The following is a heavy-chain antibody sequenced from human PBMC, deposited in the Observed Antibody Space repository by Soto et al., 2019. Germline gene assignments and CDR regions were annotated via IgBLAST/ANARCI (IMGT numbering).Heavy chain of an antibody. V-gene: IGHV1-18*01. D-gene: IGHD3-10*01. CDR2: ISAYNGNT. Sequence: ASVKVSCKASGYTFTNFGISWVRQAPGQGLEWMGWISAYNGNTNYAQKLQGRVTMTTDTSTSTAYMELRSLRSDDTAVFYCAREMVRGVGSDYWGQGTLVTVSS. J-gene: IGHJ4*02. CDR1: GYTFTNFG. CDR3: AREMVRGVGSDY.